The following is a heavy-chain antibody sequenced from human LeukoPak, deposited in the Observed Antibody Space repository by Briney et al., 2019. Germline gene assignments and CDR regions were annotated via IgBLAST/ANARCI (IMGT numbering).Heavy chain of an antibody. Sequence: SETLSLTCTVSGGSISSGGYYWSWIRQHPGKGLEWIGYIYYSGSTYYNPSLKSRVTISVDTSKNQFSLKLSSVTAADTAVYYCARDAAVAGTSGWFGPWGQGTLVTVSS. CDR1: GGSISSGGYY. CDR3: ARDAAVAGTSGWFGP. V-gene: IGHV4-31*03. J-gene: IGHJ5*02. D-gene: IGHD6-19*01. CDR2: IYYSGST.